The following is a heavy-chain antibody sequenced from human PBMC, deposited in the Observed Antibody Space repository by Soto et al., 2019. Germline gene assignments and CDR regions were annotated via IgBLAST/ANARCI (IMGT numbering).Heavy chain of an antibody. CDR3: ARAPAVRGLMNF. CDR1: GFTFSSYT. Sequence: EVQLVESGGGLVKPGGSLRLSCAASGFTFSSYTMNWVRQAPGKGLEWVSSISSSNNYIYYADSLKGRFTISRDNAKNPLSLQINSLRAEDTAVYYCARAPAVRGLMNFWGQGTLVTVSS. CDR2: ISSSNNYI. J-gene: IGHJ4*02. V-gene: IGHV3-21*01. D-gene: IGHD3-10*01.